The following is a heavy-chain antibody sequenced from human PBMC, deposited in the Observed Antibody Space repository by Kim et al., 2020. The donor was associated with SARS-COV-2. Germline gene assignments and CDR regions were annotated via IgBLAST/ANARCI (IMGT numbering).Heavy chain of an antibody. V-gene: IGHV4-39*01. Sequence: SETLSLTCTVSGGSISSSSYYWGWIRQPPGKGLEWIGSIYYSGSTYYNPSLKSRVTISVDTSKNQFSLKLSSVTAADTAVYYCARHAPCWGGDCWVYFDYWGQGTLVTVSS. CDR3: ARHAPCWGGDCWVYFDY. CDR1: GGSISSSSYY. D-gene: IGHD2-21*02. CDR2: IYYSGST. J-gene: IGHJ4*02.